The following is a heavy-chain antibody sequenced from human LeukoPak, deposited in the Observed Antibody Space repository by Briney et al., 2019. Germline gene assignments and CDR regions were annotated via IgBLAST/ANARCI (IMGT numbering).Heavy chain of an antibody. J-gene: IGHJ4*02. V-gene: IGHV3-7*01. D-gene: IGHD6-13*01. CDR2: IKQDGSEK. Sequence: PGGSLNPPGAASGFIFSHFWITWSAQVPGKGLEGVANIKQDGSEKYYVDSVEGRFTISRDNAKYSLFLHLNSLRVEDTAVYYCARVDGSSSCPDYWGQGTLVTVSS. CDR3: ARVDGSSSCPDY. CDR1: GFIFSHFW.